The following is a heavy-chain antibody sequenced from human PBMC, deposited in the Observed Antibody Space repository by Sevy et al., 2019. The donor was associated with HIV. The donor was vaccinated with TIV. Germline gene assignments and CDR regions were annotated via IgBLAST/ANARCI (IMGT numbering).Heavy chain of an antibody. D-gene: IGHD6-13*01. J-gene: IGHJ6*03. CDR2: IKQDGSEK. CDR3: ARADRIAAAERDYYYYMDV. CDR1: GFTFSSYW. Sequence: GGSLRLSCAASGFTFSSYWMSWVRQAPGKGLEWVANIKQDGSEKYYVDSVKGRFTISRDNAKNSLYLQMNSLRAEDTAVYYCARADRIAAAERDYYYYMDVWGKGTTVTVSS. V-gene: IGHV3-7*03.